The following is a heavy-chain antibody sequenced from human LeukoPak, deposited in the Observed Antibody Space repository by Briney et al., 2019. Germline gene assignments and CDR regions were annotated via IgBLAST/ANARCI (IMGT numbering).Heavy chain of an antibody. D-gene: IGHD6-13*01. J-gene: IGHJ3*02. V-gene: IGHV4-59*01. CDR2: ISNSGST. CDR3: ARYEVGSSWAQAFDM. Sequence: SETLSLTCTVSKDSIKDYYWNWIRQSPGKGLEWIGFISNSGSTNYNPSLKSRVTISKDTSKRQFSLKLSSVTAVDTAVYYCARYEVGSSWAQAFDMWGQGTMVTVS. CDR1: KDSIKDYY.